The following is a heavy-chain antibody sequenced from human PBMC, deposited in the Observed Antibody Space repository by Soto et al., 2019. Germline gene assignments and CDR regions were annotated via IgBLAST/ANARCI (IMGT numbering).Heavy chain of an antibody. Sequence: QLQLQESGPGLVKPSETLSLTCTVSGGSISSSSYYWGWIRQPPGKGLEWIGSIYYSGSTYYNPSLKSRVTISVDTSKNQFSLKLSSVTAADTAVYYCANGGPRPDYGDDPSRYFDLWGRGTLVTVSS. J-gene: IGHJ2*01. CDR1: GGSISSSSYY. CDR2: IYYSGST. CDR3: ANGGPRPDYGDDPSRYFDL. V-gene: IGHV4-39*01. D-gene: IGHD4-17*01.